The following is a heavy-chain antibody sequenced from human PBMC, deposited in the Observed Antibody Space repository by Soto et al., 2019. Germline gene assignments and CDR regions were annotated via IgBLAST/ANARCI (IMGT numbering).Heavy chain of an antibody. D-gene: IGHD3-10*01. CDR2: IGTLSDT. CDR3: ARGRSFSYDSTPPPMFDP. CDR1: GFAFSTFD. V-gene: IGHV3-13*01. Sequence: GSLRLSCAGSGFAFSTFDIHWVRQAPGKGLEWVSGIGTLSDTLYAASVQGRFTISRQNAKNSVYLQMNSLRAGDTAFYYCARGRSFSYDSTPPPMFDPWGQGTLVTVSS. J-gene: IGHJ5*02.